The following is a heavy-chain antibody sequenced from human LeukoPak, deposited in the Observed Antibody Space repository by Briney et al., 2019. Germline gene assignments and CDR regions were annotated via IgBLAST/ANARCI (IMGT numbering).Heavy chain of an antibody. D-gene: IGHD6-19*01. V-gene: IGHV3-43*02. J-gene: IGHJ4*02. CDR1: GFTFDDYA. Sequence: GGSLRLSCVTSGFTFDDYAMHWVRQAPGKGLEWVSLISGDGSRTYYADSVKGRFTIPRDNSKNSLYLQMNSLRTEDTAFYYCAKGTLTVAATGYWGQGTLVTVSS. CDR3: AKGTLTVAATGY. CDR2: ISGDGSRT.